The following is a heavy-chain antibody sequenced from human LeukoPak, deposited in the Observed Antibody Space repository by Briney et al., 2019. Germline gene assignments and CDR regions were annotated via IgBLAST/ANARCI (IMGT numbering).Heavy chain of an antibody. V-gene: IGHV3-30-3*01. CDR2: ISYDGSNK. Sequence: GSLRLTCAASGFTFSSYAMHWVRQAPGKGLEGVAGISYDGSNKYYADSVKGRFTISRDNSKNTLYLQMNSLRAEDTAVYYCARDPNPYVEMATIADYWGQGTLVTVSS. J-gene: IGHJ4*02. CDR3: ARDPNPYVEMATIADY. CDR1: GFTFSSYA. D-gene: IGHD5-24*01.